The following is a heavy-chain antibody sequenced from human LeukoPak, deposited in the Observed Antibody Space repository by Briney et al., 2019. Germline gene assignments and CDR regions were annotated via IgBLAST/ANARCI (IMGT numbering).Heavy chain of an antibody. D-gene: IGHD6-13*01. Sequence: PSETLSLTCTVSGNSISSGYYWGWIRQPPGKGLEWIGSIYHSGRTYYNPSLKSRVTISVDTSKNQFSLKLSSVTAADTAVYYCARGASAAGTSYYYYYMDVWGKGTTVTISS. V-gene: IGHV4-38-2*02. CDR3: ARGASAAGTSYYYYYMDV. CDR1: GNSISSGYY. CDR2: IYHSGRT. J-gene: IGHJ6*03.